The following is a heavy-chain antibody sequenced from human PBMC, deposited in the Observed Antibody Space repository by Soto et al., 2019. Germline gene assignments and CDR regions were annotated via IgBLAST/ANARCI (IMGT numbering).Heavy chain of an antibody. CDR3: ARERPYELWSGILRTYYFDY. CDR1: GGSVISGSYY. D-gene: IGHD3-3*01. J-gene: IGHJ4*02. V-gene: IGHV4-61*01. Sequence: KASETLSLTCTVSGGSVISGSYYWIWIGQPPGKGLEWIGYIDYSGSTNYNPSLKSRVTISVDASNKQFFLKLSHLTAADTAVYYCARERPYELWSGILRTYYFDYWSQGTLVTVSS. CDR2: IDYSGST.